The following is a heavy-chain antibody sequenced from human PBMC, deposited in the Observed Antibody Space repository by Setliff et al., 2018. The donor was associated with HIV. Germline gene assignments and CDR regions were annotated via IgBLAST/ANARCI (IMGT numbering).Heavy chain of an antibody. V-gene: IGHV4-59*08. CDR1: GGSISTYY. Sequence: PSETLSLTCTVSGGSISTYYWSWIRQPPGKGLEWIGYISYSGSTSYNPSLKSRVTISVDTSKNQFSLKLRSVTAADTAVYYCARHITGWYDYYYYMDVWGKGNTVTVSS. D-gene: IGHD6-19*01. CDR3: ARHITGWYDYYYYMDV. CDR2: ISYSGST. J-gene: IGHJ6*03.